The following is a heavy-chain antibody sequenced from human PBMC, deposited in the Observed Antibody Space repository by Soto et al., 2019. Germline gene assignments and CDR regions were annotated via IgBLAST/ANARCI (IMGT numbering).Heavy chain of an antibody. J-gene: IGHJ4*02. CDR1: GTAITSGGSY. V-gene: IGHV4-31*04. Sequence: QVWLQESGPGPVKPSQTLSLTCTVSGTAITSGGSYWTWIRQHPGKGREWIGYIYYSGSTKYNPSLESRVTMSLDPSKNLFSLRLNSVTAADTAVYYCVTNRGDYDGSFFAHWGQGTLVTVSS. CDR2: IYYSGST. CDR3: VTNRGDYDGSFFAH. D-gene: IGHD3-16*01.